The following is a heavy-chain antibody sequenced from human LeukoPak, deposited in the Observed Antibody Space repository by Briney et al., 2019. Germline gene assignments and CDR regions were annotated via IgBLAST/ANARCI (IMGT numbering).Heavy chain of an antibody. CDR3: ARGGNYYGSGSQRYYYYYYMDV. Sequence: SVKVTCKASGGTFISYAISWVRQAPGQGLEWMGGIIPIFGTANYAQKFQGRVTITADESTSTAYMELSSLRSEDTAVYYCARGGNYYGSGSQRYYYYYYMDVWGKGTTVTISS. CDR1: GGTFISYA. J-gene: IGHJ6*03. V-gene: IGHV1-69*13. CDR2: IIPIFGTA. D-gene: IGHD3-10*01.